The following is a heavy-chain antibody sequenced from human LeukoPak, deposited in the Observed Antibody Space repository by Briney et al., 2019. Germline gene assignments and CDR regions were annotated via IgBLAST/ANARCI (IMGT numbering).Heavy chain of an antibody. CDR2: ISGRGAGT. Sequence: PGGSLRLSCAASGFNFSTYVMTWVRQAPGKGLEWVSGISGRGAGTYYADSVKGRFTISRDNSKNTLYLQMNSLRGEDTAKYYCAKDRKVQFSQWSGFFDSWGQGTLVTVSS. CDR1: GFNFSTYV. D-gene: IGHD3-3*01. J-gene: IGHJ4*02. V-gene: IGHV3-23*01. CDR3: AKDRKVQFSQWSGFFDS.